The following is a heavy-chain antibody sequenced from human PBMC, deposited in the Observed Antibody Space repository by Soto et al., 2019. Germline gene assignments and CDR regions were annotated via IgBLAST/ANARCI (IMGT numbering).Heavy chain of an antibody. D-gene: IGHD3-3*01. CDR3: ARPTKIILRFLEWSTPYYFDY. Sequence: SGPTLVKPTQTLTLTCTFSGFSLSTSGVGVGWIRQPPGKALEWLALIYWDDDKRYSPSLKSRLTITKDTSKNQVVLTMTNMDPVDTATYYCARPTKIILRFLEWSTPYYFDYWGQGTLVTVSS. V-gene: IGHV2-5*02. J-gene: IGHJ4*02. CDR2: IYWDDDK. CDR1: GFSLSTSGVG.